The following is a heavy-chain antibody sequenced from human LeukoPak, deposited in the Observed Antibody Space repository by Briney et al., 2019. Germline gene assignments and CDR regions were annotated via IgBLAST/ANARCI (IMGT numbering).Heavy chain of an antibody. D-gene: IGHD5-12*01. J-gene: IGHJ4*02. Sequence: PSQTLSLTCTVSGGSISSGGYYWSWIRPHPGKGLEWIGYIYYSGSTYYNPSLKSRVTISVDTSKNQFSLKLSSVTAADTAVYYCARGVASGYETGGFDYWGQGTLVTVSS. CDR1: GGSISSGGYY. V-gene: IGHV4-31*03. CDR3: ARGVASGYETGGFDY. CDR2: IYYSGST.